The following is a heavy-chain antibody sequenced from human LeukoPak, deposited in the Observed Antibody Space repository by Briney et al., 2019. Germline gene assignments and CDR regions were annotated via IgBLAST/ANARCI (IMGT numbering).Heavy chain of an antibody. CDR3: SRSLDD. CDR1: GFTFGNHW. V-gene: IGHV3-7*01. CDR2: IKYDGSEK. J-gene: IGHJ4*02. Sequence: GRSLRLSCAASGFTFGNHWMAWVRQAPGQGLEWVANIKYDGSEKDYVDSVKGRFTISRDNAKKLVYLEMNSLRAEDTAVYYCSRSLDDWGQGTLVTVSS.